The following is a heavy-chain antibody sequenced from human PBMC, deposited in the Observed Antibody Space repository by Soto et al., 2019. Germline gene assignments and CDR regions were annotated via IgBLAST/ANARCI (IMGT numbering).Heavy chain of an antibody. CDR1: GDSVSSNIAA. CDR3: ARVGCSSTSCYSHYYYGMDV. CDR2: TYYRSKWYN. J-gene: IGHJ6*02. V-gene: IGHV6-1*01. D-gene: IGHD2-2*01. Sequence: PSQTLSLTADISGDSVSSNIAAWNWIRQSPSRGLEWLGRTYYRSKWYNDYAVSVKSRITINPDTSKNQFSLQLNSVTPEETAVYYCARVGCSSTSCYSHYYYGMDVWGQGTTVTVSS.